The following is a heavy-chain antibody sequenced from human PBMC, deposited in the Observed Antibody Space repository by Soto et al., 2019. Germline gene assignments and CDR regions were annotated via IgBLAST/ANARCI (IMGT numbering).Heavy chain of an antibody. J-gene: IGHJ6*02. CDR1: GFTFSKVW. Sequence: PGGSLRLSCAASGFTFSKVWMNWVRQAPGKGLEWVGRIKSKFVGGATDYAAPVKGRFTISRDDSINMLYLEMNSLKTEDSAVYYCITYPEGPTLHGMDSWGPGTTVTVSS. V-gene: IGHV3-15*07. CDR3: ITYPEGPTLHGMDS. CDR2: IKSKFVGGAT.